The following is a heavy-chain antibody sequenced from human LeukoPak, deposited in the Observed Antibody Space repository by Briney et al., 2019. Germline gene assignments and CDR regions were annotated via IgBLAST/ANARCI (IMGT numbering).Heavy chain of an antibody. J-gene: IGHJ4*02. CDR2: ISWDGGST. CDR1: GFTFDDYT. Sequence: GGSLRLSCAASGFTFDDYTMHWVRPAPGKGLEWVSLISWDGGSTYYADSVKGRFTISRDNSKNSLYLQMNSLRTEDTALYYCAKDYYDFWSGYSYFDYWGRGTLVTVSS. CDR3: AKDYYDFWSGYSYFDY. V-gene: IGHV3-43*01. D-gene: IGHD3-3*01.